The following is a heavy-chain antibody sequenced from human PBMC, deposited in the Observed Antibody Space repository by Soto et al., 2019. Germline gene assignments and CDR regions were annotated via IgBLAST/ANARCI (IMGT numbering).Heavy chain of an antibody. CDR3: ERARYYYASSADFDY. V-gene: IGHV3-30-3*01. D-gene: IGHD3-22*01. Sequence: GGSLRLSCAASGFTFSSCAMHWVRQAPGKGLEWVAVISYDGSNKYYADSVKGRFTISRDNSKNTLYLQMNSLRAEDTAVYYCERARYYYASSADFDYWGQGTLVTVSS. CDR2: ISYDGSNK. CDR1: GFTFSSCA. J-gene: IGHJ4*02.